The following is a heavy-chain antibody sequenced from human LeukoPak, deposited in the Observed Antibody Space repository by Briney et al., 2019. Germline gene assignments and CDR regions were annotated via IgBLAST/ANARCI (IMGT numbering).Heavy chain of an antibody. CDR1: GFTFSTYA. D-gene: IGHD6-19*01. J-gene: IGHJ4*02. Sequence: GGSLRLSCAASGFTFSTYAMTWVRQAPGKGLEWVSDISGTGGGTYYADSVKGRFTLSRDNSKNTLFLQMNSLTPEDTAVYYCAKCHISGWYYFGYWGQGTLVTVSS. CDR3: AKCHISGWYYFGY. CDR2: ISGTGGGT. V-gene: IGHV3-23*01.